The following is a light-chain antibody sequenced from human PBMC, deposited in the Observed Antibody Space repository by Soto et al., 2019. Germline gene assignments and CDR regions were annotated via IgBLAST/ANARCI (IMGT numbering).Light chain of an antibody. CDR2: GAS. CDR1: QSVSNNY. J-gene: IGKJ1*01. V-gene: IGKV3-20*01. Sequence: EIVLTQSPGTLSLSPGERATLSCRASQSVSNNYLAWYQQEPGQAPRLLISGASRRATGIPDRFSGAGSGTDFTLTISRLEPEDFAVYYCQQYGSSGTFGQGTKVDIK. CDR3: QQYGSSGT.